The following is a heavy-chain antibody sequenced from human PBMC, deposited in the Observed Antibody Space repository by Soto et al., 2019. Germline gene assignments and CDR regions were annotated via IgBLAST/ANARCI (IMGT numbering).Heavy chain of an antibody. J-gene: IGHJ4*02. D-gene: IGHD3-10*01. CDR1: GFTFSSYW. V-gene: IGHV3-74*01. CDR2: INSDGSST. CDR3: ARAPTYYYGSGGIDY. Sequence: GGSLRLSCAASGFTFSSYWMHWVRQAPGKGLVWVSRINSDGSSTSYADSVKGRFTISRGNAKNTLYLQMNSLRAEDTAVYYCARAPTYYYGSGGIDYWGQGTLVTVSS.